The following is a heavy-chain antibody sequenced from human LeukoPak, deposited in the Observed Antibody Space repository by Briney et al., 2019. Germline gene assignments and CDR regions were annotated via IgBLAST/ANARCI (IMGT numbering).Heavy chain of an antibody. CDR3: ARDFVGDQDY. Sequence: GGSLRLSCAASGFTFDDYGMSWVRQAPGKGLEWVSGINWNGGSTGYADSVKGRFTISRDNAKNTLDLQMNSLRPEDTAVYYCARDFVGDQDYWGQGTLVTVSS. J-gene: IGHJ4*02. CDR2: INWNGGST. CDR1: GFTFDDYG. V-gene: IGHV3-20*04. D-gene: IGHD2-21*01.